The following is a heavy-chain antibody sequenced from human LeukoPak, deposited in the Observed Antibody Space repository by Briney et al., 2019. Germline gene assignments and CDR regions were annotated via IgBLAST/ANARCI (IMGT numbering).Heavy chain of an antibody. V-gene: IGHV4-61*01. CDR3: AREGLYGDYVWSLDY. Sequence: PAETLSLTCTVSGGSVSSGSYYWSWIRQPPGKGLEWIYYIYYSGSTNYNPSLKSRVTISVDTSKNQFSLKLSSVTAADTAVYYCAREGLYGDYVWSLDYWGQGTLVT. J-gene: IGHJ4*02. CDR1: GGSVSSGSYY. D-gene: IGHD4-17*01. CDR2: IYYSGST.